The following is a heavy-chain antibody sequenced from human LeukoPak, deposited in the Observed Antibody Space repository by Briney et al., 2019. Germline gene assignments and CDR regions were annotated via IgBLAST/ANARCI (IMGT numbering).Heavy chain of an antibody. D-gene: IGHD2-15*01. V-gene: IGHV4-59*08. Sequence: PSETLSLTCTVSGGSVSSYFWSWIRQPPGKGLEWIGYIYNNGNNNYNPSLKSRISISVDTPKNQISLKLSSVTAADTALYYCARYSWSASTPGSWFDPWGQGTLVTVSS. J-gene: IGHJ5*02. CDR2: IYNNGNN. CDR3: ARYSWSASTPGSWFDP. CDR1: GGSVSSYF.